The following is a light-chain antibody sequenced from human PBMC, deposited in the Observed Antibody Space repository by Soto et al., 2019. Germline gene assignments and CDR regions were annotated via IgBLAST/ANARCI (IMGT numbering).Light chain of an antibody. CDR2: SNS. V-gene: IGLV1-44*01. Sequence: QPVLTQPPSASGTPGQRVTISCSGSSSNIGSNTVNWYQQFPGTAPKLLMYSNSQRPSGVPDRFSGSKSGTSASLAISGLQSEDEADYYCAAWDDSLNGVVFGGGTKLTVL. J-gene: IGLJ2*01. CDR3: AAWDDSLNGVV. CDR1: SSNIGSNT.